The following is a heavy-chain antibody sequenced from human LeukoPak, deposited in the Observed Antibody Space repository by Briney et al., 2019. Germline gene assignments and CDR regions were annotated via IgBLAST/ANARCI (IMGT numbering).Heavy chain of an antibody. J-gene: IGHJ4*02. CDR2: ISSSSSYI. CDR3: AKEARNCGGDCYPDY. Sequence: GGSLRLSCAASGFTFSSYSMNWVRQAPGKGLEWVSSISSSSSYIYYADSVEGRLTISRDNSKNTLYLQMNSLRAEDTAVYYCAKEARNCGGDCYPDYWGQGTLVTVSS. CDR1: GFTFSSYS. D-gene: IGHD2-21*01. V-gene: IGHV3-21*01.